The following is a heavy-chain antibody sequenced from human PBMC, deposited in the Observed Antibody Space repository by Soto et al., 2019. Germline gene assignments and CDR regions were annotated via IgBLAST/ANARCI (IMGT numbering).Heavy chain of an antibody. D-gene: IGHD6-6*01. CDR1: ELTFSSYA. Sequence: GGPLRLSCTASELTFSSYAMRWVSKAPGKGLEWVSAIDSSGYSTYYADSVKGRFTIYRDNAKNSLYLQMNSLRDEDTAVYYCARGRVPRSIDDAFDIWGQGTMVTVSS. V-gene: IGHV3-48*02. CDR2: IDSSGYST. CDR3: ARGRVPRSIDDAFDI. J-gene: IGHJ3*02.